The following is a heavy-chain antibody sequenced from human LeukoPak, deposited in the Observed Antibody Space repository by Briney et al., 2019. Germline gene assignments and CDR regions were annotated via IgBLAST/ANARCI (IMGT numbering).Heavy chain of an antibody. CDR3: ARHGNYFFDY. J-gene: IGHJ4*02. CDR2: IRYDGSNK. CDR1: EFSFSSYD. Sequence: GGSLRLSCVASEFSFSSYDMHWVRQAPGKGLEWVAFIRYDGSNKYYADSVKGRFTISRDNSRNTLYLQMNSLRAEDTAVYYCARHGNYFFDYWGQGTLVTVSS. V-gene: IGHV3-30*02. D-gene: IGHD1-7*01.